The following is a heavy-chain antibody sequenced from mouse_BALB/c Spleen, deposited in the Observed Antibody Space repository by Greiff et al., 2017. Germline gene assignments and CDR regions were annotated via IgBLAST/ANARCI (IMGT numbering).Heavy chain of an antibody. CDR3: AGRLKSYAMDY. D-gene: IGHD3-2*02. CDR1: GYTFTSYW. V-gene: IGHV1-69*02. J-gene: IGHJ4*01. Sequence: VQLQQPGAELVKPGASVKLSCKASGYTFTSYWMHWVKQRPGQGLEWIGEIDPSDSYTNYNQKFKGKATLTVDKSSSTAYMQLSSLTSEDSAVYYCAGRLKSYAMDYWGQGTSVTVSS. CDR2: IDPSDSYT.